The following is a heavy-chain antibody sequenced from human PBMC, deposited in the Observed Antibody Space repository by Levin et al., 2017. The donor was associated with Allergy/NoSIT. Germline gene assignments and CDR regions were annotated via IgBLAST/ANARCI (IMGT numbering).Heavy chain of an antibody. CDR1: GFTFSSYW. CDR3: VRDTWGTLFDS. Sequence: PGGSLRLSCVASGFTFSSYWMSWVRQAPGKGLECVAKIKSDGSEKSYVDSVKGRFAISRDNAKNSLYLQMNSLRVEDTAVYYCVRDTWGTLFDSWGQGSLLTVSS. D-gene: IGHD1-7*01. V-gene: IGHV3-7*01. CDR2: IKSDGSEK. J-gene: IGHJ4*02.